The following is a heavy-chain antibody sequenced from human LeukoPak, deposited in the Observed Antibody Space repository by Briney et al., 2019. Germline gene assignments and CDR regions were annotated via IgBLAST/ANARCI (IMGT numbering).Heavy chain of an antibody. D-gene: IGHD3-3*01. Sequence: GGSLRLSCAASGFTFRSYAMSWVRQAPGKGLEGGAFIYNNGSNKYYADSVKGRFTISRDNSKTTLYLQMNSLRAEDTAVYYCAREAYYDFWSGYYPHFDYWGQGTLVTVSS. V-gene: IGHV3-30*04. CDR2: IYNNGSNK. J-gene: IGHJ4*02. CDR1: GFTFRSYA. CDR3: AREAYYDFWSGYYPHFDY.